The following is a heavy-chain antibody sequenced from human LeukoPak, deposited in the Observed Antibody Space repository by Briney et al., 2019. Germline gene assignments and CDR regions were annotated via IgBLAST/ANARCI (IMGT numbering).Heavy chain of an antibody. J-gene: IGHJ4*02. V-gene: IGHV3-49*03. D-gene: IGHD3-9*01. CDR1: GFTFGDHS. CDR3: TREIRYFDWFQADY. CDR2: IRSKAYGGTA. Sequence: GGSLRLSCTASGFTFGDHSVSWFRQAPGKGLEWVGFIRSKAYGGTAEYAASVKGRFTISRDDSKSVAYLQMDSLKTEDTAVYYCTREIRYFDWFQADYWVQGTLVTVSS.